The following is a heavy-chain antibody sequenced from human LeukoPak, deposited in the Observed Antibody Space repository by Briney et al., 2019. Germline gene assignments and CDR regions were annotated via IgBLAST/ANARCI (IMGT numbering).Heavy chain of an antibody. J-gene: IGHJ4*02. CDR1: GGSFSGYY. D-gene: IGHD3-22*01. Sequence: SETLSLTCAVYGGSFSGYYWSWIRQPPGKGLEWIGYIYYSGNTNYNPSLKSRVTISVDASKNQFSLKLSSVTAADTAVYYCARHGGDYYDSSGYYYYWGQGTLVTVSS. V-gene: IGHV4-59*08. CDR2: IYYSGNT. CDR3: ARHGGDYYDSSGYYYY.